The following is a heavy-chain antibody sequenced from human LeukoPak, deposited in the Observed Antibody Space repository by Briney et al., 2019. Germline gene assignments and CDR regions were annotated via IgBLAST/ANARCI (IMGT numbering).Heavy chain of an antibody. V-gene: IGHV1-69*01. CDR2: IIPIFGTA. CDR3: ARAVPVYCSRSTCYGDRDAFDI. CDR1: GGTFSSYA. J-gene: IGHJ3*02. D-gene: IGHD2-2*01. Sequence: ASVKVSCKASGGTFSSYAISWVRQAPGQGLEWMGGIIPIFGTANYAQKFQGRVTITADESTSTAYMELSSLRSEDTAVYYCARAVPVYCSRSTCYGDRDAFDIWGQGTMVTVSS.